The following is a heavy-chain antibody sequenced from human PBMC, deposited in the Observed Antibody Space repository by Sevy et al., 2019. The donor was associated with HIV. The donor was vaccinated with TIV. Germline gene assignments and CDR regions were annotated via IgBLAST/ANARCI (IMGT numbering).Heavy chain of an antibody. CDR3: AKEESRAIMVRGVMDY. D-gene: IGHD3-10*01. V-gene: IGHV3-30*18. Sequence: GGSLRLSCAASGFSLSSYAMHWVRQAPGKGLEWVAVISYDGSNKYYADSVKGRFTISRDNSKNTLYLQMNSLSAEDTAVYYCAKEESRAIMVRGVMDYWGQGPLVTVSS. J-gene: IGHJ4*02. CDR1: GFSLSSYA. CDR2: ISYDGSNK.